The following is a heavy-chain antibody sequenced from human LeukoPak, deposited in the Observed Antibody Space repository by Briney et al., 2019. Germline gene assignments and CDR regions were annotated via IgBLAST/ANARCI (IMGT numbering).Heavy chain of an antibody. D-gene: IGHD2-2*01. CDR2: ISGSGDST. CDR3: AKVEKFCRSTSCYLGGFDY. CDR1: GFPFSSHG. Sequence: GGSLRLSCAGSGFPFSSHGMHWVRQAPGKGLEWVSAISGSGDSTYYADSVKGRFTISRDKSKNTLYLQMNSLRAEDTAVFYCAKVEKFCRSTSCYLGGFDYWGQGTLVTVSS. J-gene: IGHJ4*02. V-gene: IGHV3-23*01.